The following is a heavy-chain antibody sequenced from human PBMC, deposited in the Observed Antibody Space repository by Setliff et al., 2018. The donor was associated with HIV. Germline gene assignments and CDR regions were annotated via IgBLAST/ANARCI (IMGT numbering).Heavy chain of an antibody. J-gene: IGHJ5*01. CDR2: VSYSGGA. CDR1: GGSIRTYS. D-gene: IGHD2-21*01. CDR3: ARAPVGVGQLDS. Sequence: SETLSLTCTASGGSIRTYSWSWIRQPPGRGLDWIGYVSYSGGANYNPSLKSRVTISLDTSKNQFSLKLNYVTAADTAVYYCARAPVGVGQLDSWGQGTLVTVSS. V-gene: IGHV4-59*01.